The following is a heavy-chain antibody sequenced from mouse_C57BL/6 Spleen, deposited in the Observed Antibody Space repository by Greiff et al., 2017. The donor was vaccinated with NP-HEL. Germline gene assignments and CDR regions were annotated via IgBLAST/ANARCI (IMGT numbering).Heavy chain of an antibody. CDR3: ASYYYSSAYAMDY. J-gene: IGHJ4*01. V-gene: IGHV1-64*01. Sequence: QVQLQQPGAELVKPGASVKLSCKASGYTFTSYWMHWVKQRPGQGLEWIGMIHPNSGSTNYNEKFKSKATLTVDKSSSTAYMQLSSLTSEDSAVYYCASYYYSSAYAMDYWGQGTSVTVSS. CDR2: IHPNSGST. D-gene: IGHD2-5*01. CDR1: GYTFTSYW.